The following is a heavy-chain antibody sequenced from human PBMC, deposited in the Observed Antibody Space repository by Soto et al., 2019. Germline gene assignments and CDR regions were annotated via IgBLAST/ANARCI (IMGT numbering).Heavy chain of an antibody. CDR2: IYYSGST. CDR1: GGSISSYY. D-gene: IGHD5-18*01. CDR3: ARDSRYSYGWDY. J-gene: IGHJ4*02. V-gene: IGHV4-59*01. Sequence: SLTCTVSGGSISSYYWSWIRQPPGKGLEWIGYIYYSGSTNYNPSLKSRVTISVDTSKNQFSLKLSSVTAADTAVYYCARDSRYSYGWDYWGQGPLVTVSS.